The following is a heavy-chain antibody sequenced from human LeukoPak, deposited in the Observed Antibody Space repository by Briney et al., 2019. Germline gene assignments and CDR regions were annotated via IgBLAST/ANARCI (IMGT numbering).Heavy chain of an antibody. J-gene: IGHJ4*02. CDR1: GGTFSSYA. D-gene: IGHD3-22*01. V-gene: IGHV1-69*13. CDR2: IIPIFGTA. CDR3: ASRPYYYDSSGYYPTGDY. Sequence: SVKVSCKASGGTFSSYAISWVRQAPGQGLEWMGGIIPIFGTANYAQKFQGRVTITADESTSTAYMELSSLRSEDTAVYYCASRPYYYDSSGYYPTGDYWGQGTLVTVSS.